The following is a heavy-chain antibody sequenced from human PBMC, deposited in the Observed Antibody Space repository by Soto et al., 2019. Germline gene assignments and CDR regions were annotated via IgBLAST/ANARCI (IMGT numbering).Heavy chain of an antibody. CDR1: GGSISSSSYY. CDR3: ARPQSSRSWYRGLLSEYYYYGMDV. D-gene: IGHD6-13*01. J-gene: IGHJ6*02. V-gene: IGHV4-39*01. CDR2: IYYSGST. Sequence: PSETLSLTCTVSGGSISSSSYYWGWIRQPPGKGLEWIGSIYYSGSTYSNPSLKSRVTISVDTSKNPFSLKLSSVTAADTAVYYCARPQSSRSWYRGLLSEYYYYGMDVWGQGTTVTVSS.